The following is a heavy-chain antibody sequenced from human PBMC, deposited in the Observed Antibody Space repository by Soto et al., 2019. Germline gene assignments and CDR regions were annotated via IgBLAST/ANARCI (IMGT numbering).Heavy chain of an antibody. CDR2: IYYSGST. Sequence: SETLSLTCTVSGGSISSSSYYWGWIRQPPGKGLEWIGSIYYSGSTYYNPSLKSRVTISVDTSKNQFSLKLSSVTATDTAVYYCARRPSPTRDIAARGYWYFDLWGRGTLVTVSS. D-gene: IGHD6-6*01. CDR1: GGSISSSSYY. V-gene: IGHV4-39*01. CDR3: ARRPSPTRDIAARGYWYFDL. J-gene: IGHJ2*01.